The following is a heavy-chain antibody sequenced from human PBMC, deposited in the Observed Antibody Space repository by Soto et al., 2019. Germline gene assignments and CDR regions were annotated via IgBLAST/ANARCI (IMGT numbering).Heavy chain of an antibody. D-gene: IGHD5-12*01. CDR2: IVVDSGNT. CDR1: GFTFINSA. CDR3: AADLARLPDAFDI. V-gene: IGHV1-58*01. J-gene: IGHJ3*02. Sequence: HMQLVQSGPEVKKPGTSVKVSCKASGFTFINSAVQWVRQARGQRLEWIGWIVVDSGNTNYAQKFQERVTITRHMSTSTSYMKLSSLRSEDTAVYYCAADLARLPDAFDIWGQGTMVTVSS.